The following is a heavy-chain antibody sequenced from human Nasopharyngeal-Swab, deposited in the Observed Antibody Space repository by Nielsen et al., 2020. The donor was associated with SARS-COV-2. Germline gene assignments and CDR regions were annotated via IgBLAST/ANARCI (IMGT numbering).Heavy chain of an antibody. CDR3: ARDVGGDSSGYSVAYRGEPLDY. CDR2: INPSGGST. D-gene: IGHD3-22*01. J-gene: IGHJ4*02. CDR1: GYSFTSYY. V-gene: IGHV1-46*01. Sequence: ASVKVSCKASGYSFTSYYMHWVRRAPGQGLEWLGIINPSGGSTSNAQKFQCRVTVTRDTSTSTVYMELSSLRSEDTAVYYCARDVGGDSSGYSVAYRGEPLDYWGQGTLVTVSS.